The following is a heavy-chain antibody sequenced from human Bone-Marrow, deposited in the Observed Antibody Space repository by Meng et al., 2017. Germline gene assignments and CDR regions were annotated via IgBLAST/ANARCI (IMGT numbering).Heavy chain of an antibody. Sequence: QVQLVQSGAEGKKPGAYVKVSCKASGNTFTSSYMHWVRQAPGQGLEWMGIINPSGGSTSYAQKFQGRVTMTRDTSTSTVYMELSSLRSEDTAVYYCARVQSSGWSPGYWGQGTLVTVSS. CDR3: ARVQSSGWSPGY. D-gene: IGHD6-19*01. J-gene: IGHJ4*02. V-gene: IGHV1-46*01. CDR1: GNTFTSSY. CDR2: INPSGGST.